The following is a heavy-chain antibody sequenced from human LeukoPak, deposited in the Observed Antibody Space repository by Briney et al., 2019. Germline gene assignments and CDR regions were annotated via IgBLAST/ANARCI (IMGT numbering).Heavy chain of an antibody. CDR3: ASSSDFWSGYYYYYYMDV. CDR1: GGSISSYY. J-gene: IGHJ6*03. Sequence: SETLSLTCTVSGGSISSYYWSWIRQPDGKGLEWIGRIYTSGSTNYNPFLKSRVTMSVDTSKNQFSLKLSSVTATDTAVYYCASSSDFWSGYYYYYYMDVWGKGTTVTVSS. CDR2: IYTSGST. V-gene: IGHV4-4*07. D-gene: IGHD3-3*01.